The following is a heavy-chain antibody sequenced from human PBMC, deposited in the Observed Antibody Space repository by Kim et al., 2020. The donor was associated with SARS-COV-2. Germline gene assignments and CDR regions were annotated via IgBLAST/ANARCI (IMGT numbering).Heavy chain of an antibody. V-gene: IGHV4-39*07. CDR2: IYYSGST. J-gene: IGHJ3*02. Sequence: SETLSLTYTVSGGSISSSNYCWGWIRQPPEKGLEWIGSIYYSGSTYYNPSLKSRVTISVDTSKNQFSLKLSSVTAADTAVYYCARGSLAEGYYGSSGYYGAFDMWGQGTMVTVSS. CDR3: ARGSLAEGYYGSSGYYGAFDM. CDR1: GGSISSSNYC. D-gene: IGHD3-22*01.